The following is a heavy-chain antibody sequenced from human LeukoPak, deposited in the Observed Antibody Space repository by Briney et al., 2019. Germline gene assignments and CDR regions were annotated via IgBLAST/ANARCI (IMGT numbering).Heavy chain of an antibody. V-gene: IGHV3-11*04. Sequence: PGGSLRLSCAASGFTFSDYYMSWIRQAPGKGLEWVSYISSSGSTIYYADSVKGRFTISRDNAKNSLYLQMNSLRAEDTAVYYCARQCIKRYFDWLPPNWFDPWGQGTLVTVSS. CDR3: ARQCIKRYFDWLPPNWFDP. CDR2: ISSSGSTI. D-gene: IGHD3-9*01. CDR1: GFTFSDYY. J-gene: IGHJ5*02.